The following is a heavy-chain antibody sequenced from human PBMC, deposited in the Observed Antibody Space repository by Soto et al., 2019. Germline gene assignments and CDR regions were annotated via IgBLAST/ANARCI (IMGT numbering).Heavy chain of an antibody. CDR1: GYTFTSYG. CDR3: AREEYGDYDNNWFDP. J-gene: IGHJ5*02. V-gene: IGHV1-18*01. D-gene: IGHD4-17*01. CDR2: ISAYNGNT. Sequence: GASVKVSCTASGYTFTSYGISWVRQAPGQGLEWMGWISAYNGNTNYAQKLQGRVTMTTDTSTSTAYMELRSLRSDDTAVYYCAREEYGDYDNNWFDPWGQGTLVTVSS.